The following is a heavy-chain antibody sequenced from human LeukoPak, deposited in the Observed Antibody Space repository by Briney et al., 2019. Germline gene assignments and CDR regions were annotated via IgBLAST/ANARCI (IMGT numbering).Heavy chain of an antibody. V-gene: IGHV3-23*01. J-gene: IGHJ4*02. Sequence: GASVKVSCKASGGTFSSYGMSWVRQAPGKGLEWVSAIGGSGGSTYYADSVKGRFTISRDNSKNTLYLQMNSLRAEDTAVYYCAKGYSSGWYGGVHFDYWGQGTLVTVSS. CDR3: AKGYSSGWYGGVHFDY. CDR1: GGTFSSYG. CDR2: IGGSGGST. D-gene: IGHD6-19*01.